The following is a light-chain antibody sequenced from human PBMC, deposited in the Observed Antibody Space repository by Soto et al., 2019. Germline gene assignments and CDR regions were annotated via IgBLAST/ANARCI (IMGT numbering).Light chain of an antibody. J-gene: IGLJ3*02. CDR3: SSSTSSSTRV. CDR2: EVS. CDR1: SSDVGGYNY. Sequence: QSALTQPASVSGSPGQSITISCTGTSSDVGGYNYVSWYQQHPGKAPKLMIYEVSNRPSGVSNRFSCSKSGNTASLTISGLQAEDEADYYCSSSTSSSTRVFGGGTQLTVL. V-gene: IGLV2-14*01.